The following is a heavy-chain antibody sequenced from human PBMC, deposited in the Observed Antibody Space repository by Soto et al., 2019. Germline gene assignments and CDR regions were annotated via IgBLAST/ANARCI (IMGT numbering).Heavy chain of an antibody. CDR3: ARGGIAVAGVFDY. D-gene: IGHD6-19*01. V-gene: IGHV4-34*01. CDR1: GGSFSGYY. Sequence: SETLSLSCAVYGGSFSGYYWSWIRQPPGKGLEWIGEINHSGSTNYNPSLKSRVTISVDTSKNQFSLKLSSVTAADTAVYYCARGGIAVAGVFDYWGQGTLVTVS. CDR2: INHSGST. J-gene: IGHJ4*02.